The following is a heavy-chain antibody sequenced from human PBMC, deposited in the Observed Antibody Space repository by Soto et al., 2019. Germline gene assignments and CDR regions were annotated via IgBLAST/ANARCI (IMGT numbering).Heavy chain of an antibody. J-gene: IGHJ6*02. CDR1: GYTFTSYG. CDR2: ISAYNGNT. D-gene: IGHD3-10*01. V-gene: IGHV1-18*04. CDR3: ARGGVSIVRGVSSRYCFRGMDV. Sequence: GASVKVSCKASGYTFTSYGISWVRQAPGQGLEWMGWISAYNGNTNYAQKLQGRVTMTTDTSTSTAYMELRSLRSDDTAVYYCARGGVSIVRGVSSRYCFRGMDVWGQGTRVTVSS.